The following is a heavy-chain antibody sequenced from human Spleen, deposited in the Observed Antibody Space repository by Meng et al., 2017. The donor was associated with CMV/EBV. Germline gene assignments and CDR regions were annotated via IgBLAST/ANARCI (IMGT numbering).Heavy chain of an antibody. D-gene: IGHD6-19*01. CDR1: GYSFTNYW. CDR2: INPSGVST. Sequence: ASVKVSCKGSGYSFTNYWIGWVRQMPGKGLEWMGIINPSGVSTTYAQKFQGRVTMTRDTSTSTVYMELRSLRSEDTAVYYCARGGGGSILLAGNYPPKYWGQGTLVTVSS. V-gene: IGHV1-46*01. CDR3: ARGGGGSILLAGNYPPKY. J-gene: IGHJ4*02.